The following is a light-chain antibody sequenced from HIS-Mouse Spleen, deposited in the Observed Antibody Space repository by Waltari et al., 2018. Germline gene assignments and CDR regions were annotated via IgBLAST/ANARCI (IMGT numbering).Light chain of an antibody. Sequence: QSALTQPASVSGSPGQSITISCTGTSSDVGSYNLVSWYQQHPGKATKLMIYEGSTRPSGVSNRFSGSKSGNTASLTISGLQAEDEADYYCCSYAGSSTWVFGGGTKLTVL. CDR3: CSYAGSSTWV. CDR2: EGS. J-gene: IGLJ3*02. V-gene: IGLV2-23*01. CDR1: SSDVGSYNL.